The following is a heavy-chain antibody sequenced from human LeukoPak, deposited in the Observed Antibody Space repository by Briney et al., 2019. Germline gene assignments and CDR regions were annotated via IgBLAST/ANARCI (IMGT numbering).Heavy chain of an antibody. CDR1: GFTFSSYA. D-gene: IGHD2-2*01. Sequence: GGSLGLSCAASGFTFSSYAMSWVRQAPGKGLEWVSAISGSGGSTYYADSVKGRFTISRDNSKNTLYLQMNSLRAEDTAVYYCAKALHPYCSSTSCYFGDAFDIWGQGTMVTVSS. V-gene: IGHV3-23*01. J-gene: IGHJ3*02. CDR2: ISGSGGST. CDR3: AKALHPYCSSTSCYFGDAFDI.